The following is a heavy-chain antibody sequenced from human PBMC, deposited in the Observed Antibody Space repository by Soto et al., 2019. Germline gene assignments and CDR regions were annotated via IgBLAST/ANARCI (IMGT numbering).Heavy chain of an antibody. V-gene: IGHV3-30*04. Sequence: QVQLVESGGGVVQPGRSLRLSCAASGFTFSSYAMHWDRQATGKGLEWVAVIAYDGRNKYYADSVKGRFTISRDNSKNTLYLQMNSLRIEDTAVYYWARELERDFDYWVQGTLVTVSS. CDR3: ARELERDFDY. CDR1: GFTFSSYA. J-gene: IGHJ4*02. D-gene: IGHD1-1*01. CDR2: IAYDGRNK.